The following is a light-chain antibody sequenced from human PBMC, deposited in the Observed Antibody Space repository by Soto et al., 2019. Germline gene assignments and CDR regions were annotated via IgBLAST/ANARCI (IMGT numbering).Light chain of an antibody. CDR3: QHYGSSWA. Sequence: EIVLTQSPDTLSLSPGERATLSCRASQSISSSFFAWYLQRPGQPPRLLIYGASTRATGIPDRFRGSGSGTDFTLTSGRLEPEDYAVYYCQHYGSSWAFGRGTKVEVK. CDR2: GAS. CDR1: QSISSSF. J-gene: IGKJ1*01. V-gene: IGKV3-20*01.